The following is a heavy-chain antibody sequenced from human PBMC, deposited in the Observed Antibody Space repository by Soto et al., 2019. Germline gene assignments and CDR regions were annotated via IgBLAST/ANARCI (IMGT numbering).Heavy chain of an antibody. Sequence: EPRSLTCNVSGASISGFYWGWIRKSAGKGLEWIGRIYATGTTDYNPSLKRRVMMSVDTSKKQFSLKLRSVTAADTAVYYCVRDGTKTLRDWFDPWGQGISVTVSS. J-gene: IGHJ5*02. CDR3: VRDGTKTLRDWFDP. CDR1: GASISGFY. CDR2: IYATGTT. D-gene: IGHD1-1*01. V-gene: IGHV4-4*07.